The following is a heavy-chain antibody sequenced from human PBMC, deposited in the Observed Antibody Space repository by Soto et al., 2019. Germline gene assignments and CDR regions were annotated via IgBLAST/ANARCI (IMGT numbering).Heavy chain of an antibody. CDR1: GYSFTNYG. D-gene: IGHD6-19*01. Sequence: QDQLLQSGAEVKKPGASVTVSCKASGYSFTNYGITWVRQAPGQGLEWMGWISAVNGNTHYAQKLQGRVTMTTDASTSTAYMELRSLRSDDTAVYYCARDRGVAPPVAGNTHYYYYMDVWGKGTTVTVSS. V-gene: IGHV1-18*01. CDR3: ARDRGVAPPVAGNTHYYYYMDV. J-gene: IGHJ6*03. CDR2: ISAVNGNT.